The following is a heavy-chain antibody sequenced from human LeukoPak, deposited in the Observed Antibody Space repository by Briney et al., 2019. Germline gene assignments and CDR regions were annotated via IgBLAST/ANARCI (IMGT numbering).Heavy chain of an antibody. J-gene: IGHJ4*02. Sequence: AASVKVSCKASGGTFSSYAISWVRQAPGQGLEWMGGIIPIFGTANYAQKFQGRVTITADESTSTAYMELSSLRSEGTALYYCAKDRYCTSSSCPIDYWGRGTLVTVSS. CDR2: IIPIFGTA. CDR3: AKDRYCTSSSCPIDY. V-gene: IGHV1-69*13. D-gene: IGHD2-15*01. CDR1: GGTFSSYA.